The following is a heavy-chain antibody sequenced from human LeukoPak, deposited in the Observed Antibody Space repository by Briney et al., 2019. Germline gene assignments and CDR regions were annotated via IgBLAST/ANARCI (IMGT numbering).Heavy chain of an antibody. CDR1: GFTFSGYS. V-gene: IGHV3-48*01. CDR2: ISSRSDAI. CDR3: ARHDTAMATDYGMDV. J-gene: IGHJ6*02. Sequence: GGSLRLSCAASGFTFSGYSMNWVRQAPGKGLEWVSYISSRSDAIYYADSVKGRFTISRDNAKNSLFLQMNSLRAEDTAVYYCARHDTAMATDYGMDVWGQGTTVTVSS. D-gene: IGHD5-18*01.